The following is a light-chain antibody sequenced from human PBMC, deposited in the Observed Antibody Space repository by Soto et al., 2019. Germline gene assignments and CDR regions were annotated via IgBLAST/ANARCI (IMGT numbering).Light chain of an antibody. CDR1: QSLTRNY. J-gene: IGKJ1*01. V-gene: IGKV3-20*01. CDR2: GAS. Sequence: EIDLTQSPVTLSLSPGERATLSCRASQSLTRNYVAWYQQKPGQAPRLLLFGASIRDTGIPVRFSGSGSGTDFTLTITRLEPEDFAVYYCHHHGSSPGPFGQGAKVDIK. CDR3: HHHGSSPGP.